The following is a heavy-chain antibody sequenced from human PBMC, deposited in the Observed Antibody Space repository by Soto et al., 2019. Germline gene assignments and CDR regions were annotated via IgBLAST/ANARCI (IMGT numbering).Heavy chain of an antibody. V-gene: IGHV3-48*02. CDR3: ARGIAVAGPYYFDY. J-gene: IGHJ4*02. CDR1: GFTFSSYS. D-gene: IGHD6-19*01. Sequence: GGSLRLSCAASGFTFSSYSMNWVRQAPGKGLEWVSYISSSSSTIYYAGAVKGRFTISRDNAKNSLYLQMNSLRDEDTAVYYCARGIAVAGPYYFDYWGQGTLVTVSS. CDR2: ISSSSSTI.